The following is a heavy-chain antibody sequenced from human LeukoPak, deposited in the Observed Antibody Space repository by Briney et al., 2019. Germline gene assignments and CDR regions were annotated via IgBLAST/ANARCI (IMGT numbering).Heavy chain of an antibody. V-gene: IGHV3-7*03. D-gene: IGHD3-10*02. CDR1: GYRFSPYW. Sequence: PGGSLRLSCAASGYRFSPYWMSWVRQTPGKGLEWVASISDGGRATYYGDSVRGRFTISRDDARNSLFLQMNGLRADDTAVYYCTRKNFVPDSWGQGTLV. J-gene: IGHJ5*02. CDR2: ISDGGRAT. CDR3: TRKNFVPDS.